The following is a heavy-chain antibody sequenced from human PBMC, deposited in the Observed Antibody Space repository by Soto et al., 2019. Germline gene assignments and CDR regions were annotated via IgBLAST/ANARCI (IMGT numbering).Heavy chain of an antibody. V-gene: IGHV5-10-1*01. CDR2: IDPSDSQT. CDR3: ARQRYDSDTGPNFQYYFDS. Sequence: PGESLKISCKGSGYSFAGYWITWVRQKPGKGLEWMGQIDPSDSQTYYSPSFRGHVTISATKSITTVFLQWSSLRASDTAMYYCARQRYDSDTGPNFQYYFDSWGQGTPVTVSS. D-gene: IGHD3-22*01. CDR1: GYSFAGYW. J-gene: IGHJ4*02.